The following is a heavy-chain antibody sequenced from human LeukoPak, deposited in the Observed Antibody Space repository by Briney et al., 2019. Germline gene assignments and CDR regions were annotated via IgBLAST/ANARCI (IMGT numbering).Heavy chain of an antibody. CDR3: AKDSMIAVAGRVFDY. CDR2: ISGSGGST. D-gene: IGHD6-19*01. J-gene: IGHJ4*02. CDR1: GFTFSKDD. Sequence: TGGSLRLSCAASGFTFSKDDFHWVRQAPGKGLEWVSAISGSGGSTYYADSVKGRFTISRDNSKNTLYLQMNSLRAEDTAVYYCAKDSMIAVAGRVFDYWGQGTLVTVSS. V-gene: IGHV3-23*01.